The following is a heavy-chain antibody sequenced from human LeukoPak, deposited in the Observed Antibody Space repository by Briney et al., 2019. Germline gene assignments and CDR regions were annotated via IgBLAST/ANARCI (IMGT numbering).Heavy chain of an antibody. J-gene: IGHJ5*02. CDR2: INPNSGGT. Sequence: GASVKVSCKASGYTFTGYYMHWVRQAPGQGLEWMGWINPNSGGTNYAQKCQGRGTMTRDTSISTAYMELSRLRSDDTAVYYCAREADIVVVTNWFDPWGQGTLVTVSS. CDR1: GYTFTGYY. CDR3: AREADIVVVTNWFDP. V-gene: IGHV1-2*02. D-gene: IGHD2-15*01.